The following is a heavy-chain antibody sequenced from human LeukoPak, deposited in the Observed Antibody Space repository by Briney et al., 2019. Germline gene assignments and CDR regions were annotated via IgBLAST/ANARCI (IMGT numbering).Heavy chain of an antibody. CDR2: IYYSGST. Sequence: TSETLSLTCTVSGGSISSGGYYWSWIRQHPGKGLEWIGYIYYSGSTYYNPSLKSRVTISVDTSKDQFSLKLSSVTAADTAVYYCASGSYSSSWYYFDYWGQGTLVTVSS. CDR1: GGSISSGGYY. V-gene: IGHV4-31*03. J-gene: IGHJ4*02. D-gene: IGHD6-13*01. CDR3: ASGSYSSSWYYFDY.